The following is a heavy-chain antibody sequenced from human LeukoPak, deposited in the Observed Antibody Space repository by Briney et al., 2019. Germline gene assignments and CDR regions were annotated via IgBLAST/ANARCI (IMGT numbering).Heavy chain of an antibody. CDR1: GGSISSYY. V-gene: IGHV4-59*01. Sequence: SETLSLTCTVSGGSISSYYWSWIRQPPGKGLEWIGYIYYSGSTNYNPSLKSRVTISVDTSKNQFSLKLSSVTAADTAIHYCARGKVFGCGSNVFDIWGKGKMVTVSS. J-gene: IGHJ3*02. D-gene: IGHD3-3*01. CDR2: IYYSGST. CDR3: ARGKVFGCGSNVFDI.